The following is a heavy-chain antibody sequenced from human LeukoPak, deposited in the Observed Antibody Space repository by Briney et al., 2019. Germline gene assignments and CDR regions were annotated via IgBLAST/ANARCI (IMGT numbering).Heavy chain of an antibody. CDR2: ISSSGSTI. D-gene: IGHD1-26*01. Sequence: GGSLRPSCAASGFTFSSYEMNWVRQAPGKGLVWVSYISSSGSTIYYADSVKGRFTISRDNAKNSLYLQMNSLRAEDTAVYYCARLQVGACDYWGQGTLVTVSS. CDR3: ARLQVGACDY. J-gene: IGHJ4*02. CDR1: GFTFSSYE. V-gene: IGHV3-48*03.